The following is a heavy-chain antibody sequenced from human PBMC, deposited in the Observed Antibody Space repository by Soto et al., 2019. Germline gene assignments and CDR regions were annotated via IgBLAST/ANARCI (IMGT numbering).Heavy chain of an antibody. J-gene: IGHJ4*02. D-gene: IGHD3-10*01. CDR1: GFTFSNAW. V-gene: IGHV3-15*01. CDR3: KRDGSGSYD. Sequence: EVQLVESGGGLVQPGGSLRLSCAASGFTFSNAWMSWVRQAPGKGLEWVGRIKSKTDVGTTDYAAPVKGRFTISRDDSKNTLYLQMNSLKTEDTAVYYCKRDGSGSYDWGQGTLVTVSS. CDR2: IKSKTDVGTT.